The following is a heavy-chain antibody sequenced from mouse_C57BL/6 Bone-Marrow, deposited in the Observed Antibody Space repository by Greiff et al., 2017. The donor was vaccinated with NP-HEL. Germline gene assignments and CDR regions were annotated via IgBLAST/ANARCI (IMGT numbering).Heavy chain of an antibody. V-gene: IGHV1-22*01. CDR2: INPNNGGT. J-gene: IGHJ2*01. CDR3: ARREGAGTPFFDY. Sequence: VHVKQSGPELVKPGASVKMSCKASGYTFTDYNMHWVKQSHGKSLEWIGYINPNNGGTSYNQKFKGKATLTVNKSSSTAYMELRSLTSEDSAVYYCARREGAGTPFFDYWGQGTTLTVSS. D-gene: IGHD4-1*01. CDR1: GYTFTDYN.